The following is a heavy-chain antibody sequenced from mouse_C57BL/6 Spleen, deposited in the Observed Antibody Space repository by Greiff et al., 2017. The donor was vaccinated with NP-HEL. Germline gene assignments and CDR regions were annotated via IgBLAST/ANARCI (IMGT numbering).Heavy chain of an antibody. CDR1: GFTFSDYY. V-gene: IGHV5-12*01. J-gene: IGHJ4*01. CDR3: ARRAAQGYAMDY. CDR2: ISNGGGST. D-gene: IGHD3-2*02. Sequence: EVKLVESGGGLVQPGGSLKLSCAASGFTFSDYYMYWVRQTPEKRLEWVAYISNGGGSTYYPDTVKGRFTISRDNAKNTLYLQMSRLKSEDTAMYYCARRAAQGYAMDYWGQGTSVTVSS.